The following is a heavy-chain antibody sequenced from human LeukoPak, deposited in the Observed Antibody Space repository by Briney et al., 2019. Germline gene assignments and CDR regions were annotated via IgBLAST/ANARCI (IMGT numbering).Heavy chain of an antibody. CDR2: IYSDGNT. Sequence: GGSLRLSCAASGFTVSNNRLSWVRQAPGMGLEWVSTIYSDGNTYYPDFVKGRFTISRDGSKNTLYLQLNSLRTEDTAIYYCVREREGSNSEHWGQGTLVTVSS. CDR3: VREREGSNSEH. J-gene: IGHJ1*01. D-gene: IGHD1-26*01. V-gene: IGHV3-53*01. CDR1: GFTVSNNR.